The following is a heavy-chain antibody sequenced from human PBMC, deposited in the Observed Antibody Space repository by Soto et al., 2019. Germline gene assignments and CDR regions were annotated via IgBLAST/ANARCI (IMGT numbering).Heavy chain of an antibody. CDR2: MNPNSGNT. V-gene: IGHV1-8*01. D-gene: IGHD5-18*01. CDR3: ARNGLLHLWGFDY. J-gene: IGHJ4*02. CDR1: GYTFTSYD. Sequence: QVQLVQSGAEVKKPGASVKVSCRASGYTFTSYDITWVRQATGQGLEWMGWMNPNSGNTGYAQKFQGRVTMTRNTSISTAYMELSNLRSEDTAVYYWARNGLLHLWGFDYWGQGTLVTVAS.